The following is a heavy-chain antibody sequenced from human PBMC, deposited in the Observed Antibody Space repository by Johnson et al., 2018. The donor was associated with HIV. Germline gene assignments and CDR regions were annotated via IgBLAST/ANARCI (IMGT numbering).Heavy chain of an antibody. V-gene: IGHV3-9*01. D-gene: IGHD1-14*01. CDR3: ARGPEGFRAFGI. Sequence: VQLMESGGGLVQPGRSLRLSCAASGFIFDDYAMHWVRQAPGKGLEWVSGINWNGGSTGYADSVKGRFTISRDNAKNSLYLQMNSLRAEDTAVYYCARGPEGFRAFGIWGQGEM. CDR1: GFIFDDYA. CDR2: INWNGGST. J-gene: IGHJ3*02.